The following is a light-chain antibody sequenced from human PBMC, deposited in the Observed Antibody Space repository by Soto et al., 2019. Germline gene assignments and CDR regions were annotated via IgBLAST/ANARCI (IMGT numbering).Light chain of an antibody. CDR3: LQHKTFPWT. V-gene: IGKV1-17*03. J-gene: IGKJ1*01. CDR1: PDISNS. Sequence: DIQMTHAPSAIAASVGDRVTITCRASPDISNSLAWLQQRPGKVPKRLIYPAPSLQSGVPSRFSGSRYGTEVTLPISSLQPEDFAPYYCLQHKTFPWTFGQGTKVEIK. CDR2: PAP.